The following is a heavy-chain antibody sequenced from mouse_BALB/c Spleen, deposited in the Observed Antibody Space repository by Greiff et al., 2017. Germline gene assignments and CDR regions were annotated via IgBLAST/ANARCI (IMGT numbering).Heavy chain of an antibody. CDR2: IYPGDGDT. V-gene: IGHV1-87*01. D-gene: IGHD2-9*01. Sequence: QVQLQQSGAELARPGASVKLSCKASGYTFTSYWMQWVKQRPGQGLEWIGAIYPGDGDTRYTQKFKGKATLTADKSSSTAYMQLSSLASEDSAVYYCARSTYYGYDGYYFDYWGQGTTLTVSS. CDR1: GYTFTSYW. J-gene: IGHJ2*01. CDR3: ARSTYYGYDGYYFDY.